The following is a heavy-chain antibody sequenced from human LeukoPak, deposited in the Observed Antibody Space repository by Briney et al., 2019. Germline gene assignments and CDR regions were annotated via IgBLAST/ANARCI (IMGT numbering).Heavy chain of an antibody. V-gene: IGHV3-48*01. D-gene: IGHD3-3*01. CDR3: ARGAAYYDFWSGYSFDY. CDR2: IRDSGTT. Sequence: PGGSLRLSCAASGFTFSTYPMNWVRQAPGKGLEWISHIRDSGTTYYADSVRGRFTISRDNAKNSLYLQLSSLRAEDTAVYYCARGAAYYDFWSGYSFDYWGQGTLVTVSS. J-gene: IGHJ4*02. CDR1: GFTFSTYP.